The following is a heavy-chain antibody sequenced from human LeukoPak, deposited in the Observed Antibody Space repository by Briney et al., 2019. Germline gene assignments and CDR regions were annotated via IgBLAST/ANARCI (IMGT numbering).Heavy chain of an antibody. CDR3: ARGHPPNLDV. CDR2: VYDSGIT. Sequence: PSETLSLTCTVSGGSMSRYYWSWIRQPPGKGLEWIGYVYDSGITSYNPSLKSRVTISADTSKNQFSLNLISVTAADTAVYYCARGHPPNLDVWGQGTTVTVSS. CDR1: GGSMSRYY. J-gene: IGHJ6*02. V-gene: IGHV4-59*12.